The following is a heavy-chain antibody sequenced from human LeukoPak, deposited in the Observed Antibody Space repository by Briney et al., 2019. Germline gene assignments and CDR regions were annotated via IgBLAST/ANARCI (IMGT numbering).Heavy chain of an antibody. CDR2: MNPNTGDT. CDR3: VRDGEGVAISVNYWFDP. D-gene: IGHD3-10*01. J-gene: IGHJ5*02. CDR1: GFTFTSYD. Sequence: ASVRVSCKASGFTFTSYDINWVRQASGQGLEWMGWMNPNTGDTGYAQKFQGRVTMTRDISISTAYMELRGLRSEDTAIYYCVRDGEGVAISVNYWFDPWGQGTLVTVSS. V-gene: IGHV1-8*01.